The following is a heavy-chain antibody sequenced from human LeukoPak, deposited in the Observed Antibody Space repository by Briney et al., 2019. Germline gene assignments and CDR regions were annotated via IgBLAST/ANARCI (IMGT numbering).Heavy chain of an antibody. CDR1: GYSFTNYW. D-gene: IGHD4-17*01. Sequence: GESLKISCKGSGYSFTNYWIGWVRQMPGKDLEWMGTIYPGVSDTRYSPSFQGHVTISADKSISTAYLQWSSLKASDTAIYYCARRISTTPYYFDYWGQGTLVTVSS. CDR2: IYPGVSDT. J-gene: IGHJ4*02. V-gene: IGHV5-51*01. CDR3: ARRISTTPYYFDY.